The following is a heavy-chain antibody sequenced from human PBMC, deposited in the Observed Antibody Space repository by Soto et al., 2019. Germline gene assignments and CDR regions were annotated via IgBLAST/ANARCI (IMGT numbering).Heavy chain of an antibody. V-gene: IGHV4-30-4*01. D-gene: IGHD4-4*01. Sequence: SETLSLTCTVSGGSISSGDYYWSWIRQPPGKGLEWIGYIYYSGSTYYNPSLKSRVTISVDTSKNQFSLKLSSVTAADTAVYYCARNSNYPGSHWFDPWGQGTLVTVSS. CDR2: IYYSGST. CDR3: ARNSNYPGSHWFDP. J-gene: IGHJ5*02. CDR1: GGSISSGDYY.